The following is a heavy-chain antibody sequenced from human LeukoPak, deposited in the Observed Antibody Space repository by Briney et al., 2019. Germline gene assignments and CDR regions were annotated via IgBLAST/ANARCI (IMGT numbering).Heavy chain of an antibody. D-gene: IGHD6-19*01. CDR2: IKQDGSEK. CDR3: ARLWAVAGTVDDY. J-gene: IGHJ4*02. Sequence: GRSLRLSCAASGFTLSTYWMSWVRQAPGKRPEWVANIKQDGSEKYYVDSVKGRFTISRDNARNSLYLQMNSLRAEDTAVYYCARLWAVAGTVDDYWGQGTLVTVSS. CDR1: GFTLSTYW. V-gene: IGHV3-7*01.